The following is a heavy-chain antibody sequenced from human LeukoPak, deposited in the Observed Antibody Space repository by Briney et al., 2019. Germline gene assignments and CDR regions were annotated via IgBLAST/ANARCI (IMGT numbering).Heavy chain of an antibody. V-gene: IGHV1-8*01. CDR2: MNPNSGNT. Sequence: ASVTVSCKASGYTFTSYDINWVRQATGQGLEWMGWMNPNSGNTGYAQKFQGRVTMTRDTSTSTVYMELSSLRSEDTAVYYCARVGSTGYFDYWGQGTLVTVSS. CDR3: ARVGSTGYFDY. J-gene: IGHJ4*02. CDR1: GYTFTSYD.